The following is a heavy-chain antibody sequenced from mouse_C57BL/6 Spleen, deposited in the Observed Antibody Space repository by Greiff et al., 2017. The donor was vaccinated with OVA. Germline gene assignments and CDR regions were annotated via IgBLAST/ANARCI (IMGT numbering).Heavy chain of an antibody. J-gene: IGHJ2*01. CDR3: AREEGVLYYFDY. Sequence: EVNVVESGGGLVKPGGSLKLSCAASGFTFSSYAMSWVRQTPEKRLEWVATISDGGSYTYYPDNVKGRFTISRDNAKNNLYLQMSHLKSEDTAMYYCAREEGVLYYFDYWGQGTTLTVSS. D-gene: IGHD1-1*02. CDR1: GFTFSSYA. V-gene: IGHV5-4*01. CDR2: ISDGGSYT.